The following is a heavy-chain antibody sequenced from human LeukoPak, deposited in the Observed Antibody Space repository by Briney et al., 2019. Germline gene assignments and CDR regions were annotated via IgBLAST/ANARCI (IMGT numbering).Heavy chain of an antibody. Sequence: PGRSLRLSCAASGFTFSSYGMHWVRQAPGKGLEWVSSISGSGGSTYYADSVKGRFTISRDNSKNTLYLQMNSLRAEDTAVYYCAKAGYVLLLETHHKYGMDVWGQGTTVTVSS. CDR3: AKAGYVLLLETHHKYGMDV. J-gene: IGHJ6*02. CDR1: GFTFSSYG. CDR2: ISGSGGST. D-gene: IGHD3-10*01. V-gene: IGHV3-23*01.